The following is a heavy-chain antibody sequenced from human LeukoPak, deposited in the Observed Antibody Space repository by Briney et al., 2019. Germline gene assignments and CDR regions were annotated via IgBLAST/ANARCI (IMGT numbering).Heavy chain of an antibody. J-gene: IGHJ4*02. CDR2: INPNSGGT. CDR3: ARGVSRYYFDY. V-gene: IGHV1-2*02. CDR1: GYTFTGYY. D-gene: IGHD3-3*02. Sequence: ASVKVSCKASGYTFTGYYMHWVRQAPGQGLEWMGWINPNSGGTNYAQTFQGRVTMTRDTSISTAYMELSRLRSDDTAVYYCARGVSRYYFDYWGQGTLVTVSS.